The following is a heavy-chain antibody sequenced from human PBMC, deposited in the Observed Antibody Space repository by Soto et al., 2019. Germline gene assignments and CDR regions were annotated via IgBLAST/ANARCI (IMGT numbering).Heavy chain of an antibody. CDR3: ARAYDFWSPRWFGP. CDR1: GFTFSSYW. D-gene: IGHD3-3*01. Sequence: EVQLVESGGGLVQPGGSLRLSCAASGFTFSSYWMHWVRQAPGKGLVWVSRINSDGSSTSYADSVKGRFTISRDNAKNALYLQMNSLRAEDTAVYYCARAYDFWSPRWFGPWGQGTLVTVSS. J-gene: IGHJ5*02. CDR2: INSDGSST. V-gene: IGHV3-74*01.